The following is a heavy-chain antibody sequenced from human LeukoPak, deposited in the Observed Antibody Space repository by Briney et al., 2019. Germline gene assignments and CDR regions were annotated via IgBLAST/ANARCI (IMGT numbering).Heavy chain of an antibody. CDR3: ARLPGATVITAGWYFDL. V-gene: IGHV5-51*01. CDR2: IYGGESDT. CDR1: GYSFTTYW. Sequence: GESLKISCKGSGYSFTTYWIAWVRQMPGKGLKWMGFIYGGESDTRYSPSFRGQVTISVDRSIDTAYLQWNSLKASDTAMYYCARLPGATVITAGWYFDLWGRGTLVTVSS. J-gene: IGHJ2*01. D-gene: IGHD4-17*01.